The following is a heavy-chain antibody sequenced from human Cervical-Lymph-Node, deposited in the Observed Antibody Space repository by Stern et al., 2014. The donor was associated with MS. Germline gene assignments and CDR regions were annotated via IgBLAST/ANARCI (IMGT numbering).Heavy chain of an antibody. CDR3: MGVGDAMHV. J-gene: IGHJ6*02. Sequence: VKLVQSGGGVVQPGRSLTLSCAASGFSLSNSAMHWVRQAPGKGLEWVAVMSFVGGNKKYGDAVKGRFSISRDMANNTLFLQMNSLRLEDTAVYYCMGVGDAMHVWGQGTTVIVSS. V-gene: IGHV3-30*03. CDR2: MSFVGGNK. CDR1: GFSLSNSA.